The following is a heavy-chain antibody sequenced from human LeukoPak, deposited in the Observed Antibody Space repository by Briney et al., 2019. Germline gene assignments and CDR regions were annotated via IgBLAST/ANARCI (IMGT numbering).Heavy chain of an antibody. D-gene: IGHD3-22*01. V-gene: IGHV3-7*01. J-gene: IGHJ4*02. CDR3: ARDSSGYQ. Sequence: QPGGSLRLACAASGFTFSTYWMRWVRQAPGKGLEWVANIKEDGSEKYYGDSVKGRFTISRDNAKNSLYLQMNSLRAEDTAVYYCARDSSGYQWGQGTLVTVSS. CDR1: GFTFSTYW. CDR2: IKEDGSEK.